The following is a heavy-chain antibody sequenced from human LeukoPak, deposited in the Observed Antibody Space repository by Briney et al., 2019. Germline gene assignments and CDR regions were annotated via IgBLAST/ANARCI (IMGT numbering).Heavy chain of an antibody. J-gene: IGHJ6*03. CDR1: GGTFSSYA. CDR2: IIPIFGTA. CDR3: ARGESVTTDYYYYMDV. Sequence: ASVKVSCKASGGTFSSYAISWVRQAPGQGLEWMGGIIPIFGTANYAQKFQGRVTITADKSTSTAYMELSSLRSEDMAVYYCARGESVTTDYYYYMDVWGKGTTVTVSS. D-gene: IGHD4-11*01. V-gene: IGHV1-69*06.